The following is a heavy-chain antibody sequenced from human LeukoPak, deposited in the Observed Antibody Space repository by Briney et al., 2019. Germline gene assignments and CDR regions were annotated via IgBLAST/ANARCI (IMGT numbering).Heavy chain of an antibody. CDR1: GGSISSYY. CDR3: ARDRDGYNYDDY. J-gene: IGHJ4*02. CDR2: IYYSGST. Sequence: PSETLSLTCTVSGGSISSYYWSWIRQPPGKGLEWIGYIYYSGSTNYKPSLKSRVTISVDTSKNQFSLKLSSVTAADTAVYYCARDRDGYNYDDYWGQGTLVTVSS. V-gene: IGHV4-59*01. D-gene: IGHD5-24*01.